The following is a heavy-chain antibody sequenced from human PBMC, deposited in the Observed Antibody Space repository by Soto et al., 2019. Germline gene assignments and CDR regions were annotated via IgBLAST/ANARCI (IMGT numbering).Heavy chain of an antibody. Sequence: QVQLVQSGAEVTTPGSAVKVSCKASGGTFTSYTISWVRQAPGQGLEWMGRIIPILGIANYSQKFQGSVTITADKSTSTAYMELSSLRSEDTAVYYCARVYGDYGDYYDYMDVWGKGTTVTVSS. V-gene: IGHV1-69*02. CDR1: GGTFTSYT. CDR2: IIPILGIA. D-gene: IGHD4-17*01. CDR3: ARVYGDYGDYYDYMDV. J-gene: IGHJ6*03.